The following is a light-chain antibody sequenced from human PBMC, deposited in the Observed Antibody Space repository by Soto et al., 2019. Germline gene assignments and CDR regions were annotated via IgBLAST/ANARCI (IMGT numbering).Light chain of an antibody. Sequence: DIVMTQSPDSLAVSLGERATINCKSSRSILYSPTNKNYLAWYRQKPGQPPGLLLHWASTRESGVPDRFSGSGSGAHFTLTITSLQPEDVAVYYCHQHYTAPYTFGQGTKVDIK. CDR2: WAS. CDR1: RSILYSPTNKNY. CDR3: HQHYTAPYT. J-gene: IGKJ1*01. V-gene: IGKV4-1*01.